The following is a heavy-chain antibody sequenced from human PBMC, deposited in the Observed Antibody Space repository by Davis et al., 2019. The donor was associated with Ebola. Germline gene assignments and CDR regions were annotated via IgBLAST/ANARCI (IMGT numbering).Heavy chain of an antibody. Sequence: PGGSLRLSCAAASGFTFSRDWMSWVRQAPGKGLEWVANIKQDGSEISYVDSVKGRFTISGDNAKSLLFLQMNSLRAEDTAVYFCARGIWYSYNFDCWGQGTLVTVSS. CDR3: ARGIWYSYNFDC. V-gene: IGHV3-7*03. J-gene: IGHJ4*02. D-gene: IGHD1-1*01. CDR2: IKQDGSEI. CDR1: GFTFSRDW.